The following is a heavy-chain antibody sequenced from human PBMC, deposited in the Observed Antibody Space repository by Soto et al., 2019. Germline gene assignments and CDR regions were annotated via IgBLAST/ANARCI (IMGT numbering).Heavy chain of an antibody. CDR1: GGSLSGYY. J-gene: IGHJ4*02. CDR3: ARGMGLGLGEQTALGY. Sequence: QVQLQQWGAGLLKPSETLSLTCAVYGGSLSGYYWSWVRQSPGKGLEWIGEINESGNTKFNPSLESRVPISRDMSKNQFSLQLTSLTAADTAVYYCARGMGLGLGEQTALGYWGQGTLVTVSS. V-gene: IGHV4-34*01. D-gene: IGHD3-16*01. CDR2: INESGNT.